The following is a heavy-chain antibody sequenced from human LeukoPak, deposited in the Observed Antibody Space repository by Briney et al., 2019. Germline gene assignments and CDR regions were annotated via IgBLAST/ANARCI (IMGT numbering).Heavy chain of an antibody. Sequence: PSETLSLTCAVYGGSFSGYYWSWIRQPPGKGLEWMGEINHSGSTNYNPSLKSRVTISVDTSKNQFSLKLSSVTAADTAVYYCARALRLGYSYGYTFNYWGQGTLVTVSS. D-gene: IGHD5-18*01. J-gene: IGHJ4*02. CDR3: ARALRLGYSYGYTFNY. CDR2: INHSGST. CDR1: GGSFSGYY. V-gene: IGHV4-34*01.